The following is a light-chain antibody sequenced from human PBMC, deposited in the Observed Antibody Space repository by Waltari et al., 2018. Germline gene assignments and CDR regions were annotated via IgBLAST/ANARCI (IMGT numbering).Light chain of an antibody. CDR1: SSDVGGYNH. V-gene: IGLV2-11*01. Sequence: QSALTQPRPVSGSPGQSVTISCTGTSSDVGGYNHVSWYQQHPGKAPKFMIYDVTKRPSGVPDRFSGSKSGNTASLTISGLQAEDEADYYCCSYAGSYNFVFGSGTTVTVL. CDR2: DVT. CDR3: CSYAGSYNFV. J-gene: IGLJ1*01.